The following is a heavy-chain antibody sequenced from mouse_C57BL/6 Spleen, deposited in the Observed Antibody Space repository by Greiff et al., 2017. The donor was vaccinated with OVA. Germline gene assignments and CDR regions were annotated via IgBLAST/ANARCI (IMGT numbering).Heavy chain of an antibody. CDR1: GFSLTSYG. CDR2: IWSDGST. D-gene: IGHD1-1*01. J-gene: IGHJ4*01. V-gene: IGHV2-6-1*01. Sequence: VQLQESGPGLVAPSQSLSITCTVSGFSLTSYGVHWVRQPPGKGLEWLVVIWSDGSTTYNSALKSRLSISKDNSKSQVFLTMNSLQTDDTAMDDCARQESTTVVAGEAMDDWGKGTSVTVSS. CDR3: ARQESTTVVAGEAMDD.